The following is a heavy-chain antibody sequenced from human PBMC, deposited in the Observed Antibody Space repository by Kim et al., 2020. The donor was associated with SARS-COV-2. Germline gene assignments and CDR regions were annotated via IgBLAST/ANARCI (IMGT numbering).Heavy chain of an antibody. CDR2: ITNNNGKT. D-gene: IGHD3-9*01. CDR3: AKDHPSPDWPTFGD. V-gene: IGHV3-23*01. J-gene: IGHJ4*02. CDR1: GFAVYRFA. Sequence: GGSLRLSCAASGFAVYRFAMNWVRQAPGKGLEWISAITNNNGKTYYQDSVKGRFTISRDESKNIVFLHMNSLRVEDTAVYYCAKDHPSPDWPTFGDWGQGTLVAVSS.